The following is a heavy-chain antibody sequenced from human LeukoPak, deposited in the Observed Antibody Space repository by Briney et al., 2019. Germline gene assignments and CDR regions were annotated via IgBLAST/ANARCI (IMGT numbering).Heavy chain of an antibody. D-gene: IGHD6-19*01. CDR2: ISAYNGNT. J-gene: IGHJ5*02. CDR1: AYTFTSYG. Sequence: ASVTVSFTSSAYTFTSYGISWVRQAPGQGLERMGWISAYNGNTNYSQKLQGRVTITTDTSTSTADMELRSLRSDDTAVYYCASVRVAVAFYWFHPLGQGTLATVRS. V-gene: IGHV1-18*01. CDR3: ASVRVAVAFYWFHP.